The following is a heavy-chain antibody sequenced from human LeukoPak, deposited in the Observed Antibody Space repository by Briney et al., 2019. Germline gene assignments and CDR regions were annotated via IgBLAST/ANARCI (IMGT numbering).Heavy chain of an antibody. J-gene: IGHJ4*02. Sequence: GGSLRLSCAASGFNFSDHYMSWIRRAPGKGLEWVSYISSSSSTIYYADSVKGRFTISRDNAKNSLYLQMNSLRAEDTAVYYCASSGGDYYDSSGYDYWGQGTLVTVSS. D-gene: IGHD3-22*01. CDR3: ASSGGDYYDSSGYDY. CDR1: GFNFSDHY. V-gene: IGHV3-11*04. CDR2: ISSSSSTI.